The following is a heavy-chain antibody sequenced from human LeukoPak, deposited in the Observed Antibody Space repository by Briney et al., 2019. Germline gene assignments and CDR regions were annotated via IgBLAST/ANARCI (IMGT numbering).Heavy chain of an antibody. CDR2: IYYSGST. D-gene: IGHD4-17*01. CDR1: GGSISSYY. Sequence: SETLSLTCTVSGGSISSYYWSWIRQPPGKGLEWIGYIYYSGSTNYNPSLKSRVTISVDTSKNQFSLKLSSVTAADTAVYYCARGVTTLDYWGQGTLVTVSS. V-gene: IGHV4-59*01. J-gene: IGHJ4*02. CDR3: ARGVTTLDY.